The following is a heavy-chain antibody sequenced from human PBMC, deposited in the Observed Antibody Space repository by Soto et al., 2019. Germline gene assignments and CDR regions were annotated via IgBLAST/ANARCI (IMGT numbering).Heavy chain of an antibody. Sequence: GGSLRLSCAASGFTFSDYGIHWVRQAPGKGLEWVAVISYDGNKKYYADSVKGRFTISRDNSKNTLSLQINSLRVEDTAVYYCAKGRYDFWSGQEYWGQGTLVTVSS. J-gene: IGHJ4*02. CDR1: GFTFSDYG. D-gene: IGHD3-3*01. CDR2: ISYDGNKK. CDR3: AKGRYDFWSGQEY. V-gene: IGHV3-30*18.